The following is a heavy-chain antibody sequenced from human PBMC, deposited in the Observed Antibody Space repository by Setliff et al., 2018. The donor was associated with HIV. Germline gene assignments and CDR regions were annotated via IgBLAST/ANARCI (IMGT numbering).Heavy chain of an antibody. CDR1: GYTFLTYG. CDR3: ARLGSGWSDSYYYAMDV. Sequence: ASVKVSCKASGYTFLTYGISWVRQAPGYGLGWMGWISPYNGHTNYAQNFQGRVTMTTDTSTSRAYVELRSLRSDDTAAYFCARLGSGWSDSYYYAMDVWGQGTTVTVSS. V-gene: IGHV1-18*01. D-gene: IGHD6-19*01. J-gene: IGHJ6*02. CDR2: ISPYNGHT.